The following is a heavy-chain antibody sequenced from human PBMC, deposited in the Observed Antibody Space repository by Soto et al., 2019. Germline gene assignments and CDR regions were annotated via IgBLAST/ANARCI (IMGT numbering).Heavy chain of an antibody. J-gene: IGHJ2*01. CDR3: ARPLRNWYFDL. Sequence: QVQLQESGPGLVKPPETLSLTCTVSGGSVSSGSYYWSWIRQPPGKGLEWVGYIYYSGSTNYTPSLKSQVTVSVDTSKTQFSLKLSSVTAADTAVYYCARPLRNWYFDLWGRGTLVTVSS. CDR1: GGSVSSGSYY. V-gene: IGHV4-61*01. D-gene: IGHD4-17*01. CDR2: IYYSGST.